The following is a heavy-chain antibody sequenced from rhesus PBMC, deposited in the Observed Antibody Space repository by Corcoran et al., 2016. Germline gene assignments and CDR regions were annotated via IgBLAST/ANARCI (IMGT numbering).Heavy chain of an antibody. V-gene: IGHV4-122*02. CDR1: GYSISSGYG. Sequence: QLQLQESGPGLVKPSETLSLTCAVSGYSISSGYGWSWIRQPPGKGLEWIGYISYSGSTSYNPSLKSRVTISRDTSKNHVSLKLSSVTAADTAVYYCARGYGGALYYWGQGVLVTVSS. D-gene: IGHD1-44*02. CDR3: ARGYGGALYY. CDR2: ISYSGST. J-gene: IGHJ4*01.